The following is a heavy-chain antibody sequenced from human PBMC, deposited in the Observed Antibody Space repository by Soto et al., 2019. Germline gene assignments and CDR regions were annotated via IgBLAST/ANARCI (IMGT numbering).Heavy chain of an antibody. CDR3: ARGFYNRFWSGYYRPNGGWFDP. Sequence: SETLSLTCAVYGGSFSGYYWSWIRQPPGKGLEWIGEINHSGSTNYNPSLKSRVTISVDTSKNQFSLKLSSVTAADTAVYYCARGFYNRFWSGYYRPNGGWFDPWGQGTLVTVSS. V-gene: IGHV4-34*01. D-gene: IGHD3-3*01. CDR1: GGSFSGYY. CDR2: INHSGST. J-gene: IGHJ5*02.